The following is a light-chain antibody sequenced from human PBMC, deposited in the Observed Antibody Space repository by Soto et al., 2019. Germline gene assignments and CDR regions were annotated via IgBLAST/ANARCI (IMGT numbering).Light chain of an antibody. Sequence: SALTQPPSASGSRGQSVTISCTGTSSDVGGYNFVSWYQQHPGKVPKLMIYEVTERPSGVPDRFSGSKSGNTASLTISGLQAEDEADYYCCSFAGSNNRVFGTGTKLTVL. CDR3: CSFAGSNNRV. CDR1: SSDVGGYNF. V-gene: IGLV2-8*01. CDR2: EVT. J-gene: IGLJ1*01.